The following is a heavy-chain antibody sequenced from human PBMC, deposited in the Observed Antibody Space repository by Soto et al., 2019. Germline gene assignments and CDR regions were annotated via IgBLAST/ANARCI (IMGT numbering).Heavy chain of an antibody. D-gene: IGHD2-15*01. Sequence: GGSLRLSCAASGFTFSTCAMNWVRQAPGKGLEWVSSISGGGGSTYYGDSVKGRFTISRDNSKNTLYLQINSLRADDTAVYYCAKQAVVVAATPWFDPWGQGTLVSVSS. V-gene: IGHV3-23*01. CDR3: AKQAVVVAATPWFDP. CDR1: GFTFSTCA. CDR2: ISGGGGST. J-gene: IGHJ5*02.